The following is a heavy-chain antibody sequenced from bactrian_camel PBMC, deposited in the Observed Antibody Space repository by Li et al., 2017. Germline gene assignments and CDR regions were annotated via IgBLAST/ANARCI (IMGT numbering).Heavy chain of an antibody. D-gene: IGHD4*01. Sequence: LRLSCAFDAYTPVNVRMAWFRLAPGKEREGVASLASDGSSIYANSLKGRFSISRDNAKPTMYLQMDNLQPEDTAIYYCAFAPGFTLWRGFLDADVHKFWGRGTQV. V-gene: IGHV3S53*01. J-gene: IGHJ4*01. CDR2: LASDGSS. CDR3: AFAPGFTLWRGFLDADVHKF. CDR1: AYTPVNVR.